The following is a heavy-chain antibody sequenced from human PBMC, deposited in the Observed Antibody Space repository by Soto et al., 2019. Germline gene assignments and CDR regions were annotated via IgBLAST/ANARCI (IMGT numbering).Heavy chain of an antibody. CDR2: ISGYNGDT. D-gene: IGHD2-8*01. J-gene: IGHJ6*02. CDR3: AKNGQPPYYYYGMHV. V-gene: IGHV1-18*01. CDR1: GYTFSRYG. Sequence: ASVKVSCKASGYTFSRYGISWVRQAPGQGLEWMGWISGYNGDTKYAQKVQGRVTMTIDTSTYTAYMELRSLTSDDTAIYYCAKNGQPPYYYYGMHVWGQGTTVTVS.